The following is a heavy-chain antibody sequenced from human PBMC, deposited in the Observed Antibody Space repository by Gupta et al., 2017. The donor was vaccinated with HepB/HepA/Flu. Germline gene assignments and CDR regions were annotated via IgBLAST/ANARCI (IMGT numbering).Heavy chain of an antibody. J-gene: IGHJ6*02. V-gene: IGHV3-7*01. CDR3: ARDRAYLWVSGMDV. D-gene: IGHD2-21*01. Sequence: EVQLVESGGGLVQPGGSLRLSCAASGFTFSSYWMSWVRQAPGKGLEWVANIKQDGSEKYYVDSVKGRFTISRDNAKNSLYLQMNSLRAEDTAVYYCARDRAYLWVSGMDVWGQGTTVTVSS. CDR1: GFTFSSYW. CDR2: IKQDGSEK.